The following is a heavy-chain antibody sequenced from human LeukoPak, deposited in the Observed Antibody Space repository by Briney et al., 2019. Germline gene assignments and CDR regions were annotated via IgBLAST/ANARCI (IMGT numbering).Heavy chain of an antibody. CDR3: ARSGSGSGWYYFDY. V-gene: IGHV1-2*04. J-gene: IGHJ4*02. D-gene: IGHD6-19*01. CDR2: INPNSGGT. CDR1: GYTFTGYY. Sequence: ASVNVSCKASGYTFTGYYMHWVRQAPGQGLEWMGWINPNSGGTNYAQKFQGWVTMTRDMSISTAYMELSRLRSDDTAVYYCARSGSGSGWYYFDYWGQGTLVTVSS.